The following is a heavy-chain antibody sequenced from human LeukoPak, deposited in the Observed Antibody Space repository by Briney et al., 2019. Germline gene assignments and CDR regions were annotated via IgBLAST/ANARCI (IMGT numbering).Heavy chain of an antibody. J-gene: IGHJ4*02. Sequence: SETLSLSCSVSGGSTSSTTYYWGWIRQPPGKGLEWIGSISYSGSTYYNPSLKSRVTISVDTSKNQFSLRLRSVTVADTAVYYCAKQGRTNSSGYYYPFDYWGQGNLVPVSS. D-gene: IGHD3-22*01. CDR2: ISYSGST. CDR3: AKQGRTNSSGYYYPFDY. CDR1: GGSTSSTTYY. V-gene: IGHV4-39*01.